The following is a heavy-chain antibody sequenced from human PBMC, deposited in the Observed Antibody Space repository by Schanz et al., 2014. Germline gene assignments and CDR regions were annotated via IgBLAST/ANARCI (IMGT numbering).Heavy chain of an antibody. CDR2: INSRSNFI. CDR1: RIIFGTYS. V-gene: IGHV3-21*01. Sequence: EVQLVESGGGLVKPGGSLRLSCTASRIIFGTYSMNWIRQTPKGLEWVSSINSRSNFIYYADSVKGRFTISRDNAKNSLYLQMYSLRAEDTAVYYCAGAVATIRADSFDIWGQGTMVAVSS. CDR3: AGAVATIRADSFDI. J-gene: IGHJ3*02. D-gene: IGHD5-12*01.